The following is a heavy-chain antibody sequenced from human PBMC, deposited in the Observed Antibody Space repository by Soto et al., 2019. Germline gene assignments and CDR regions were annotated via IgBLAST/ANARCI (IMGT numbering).Heavy chain of an antibody. D-gene: IGHD6-19*01. J-gene: IGHJ4*02. V-gene: IGHV2-26*01. CDR2: IFSNYEK. CDR3: ARIVAGYYFDY. CDR1: GFSLSNARMG. Sequence: QVTLKESGPVLVKPTETLTLTCTVSGFSLSNARMGVSWIRQPPGKALEWLAHIFSNYEKSYSTSLKSRLTISKDTSKSQVVLTMTNMDPVDTATYYCARIVAGYYFDYWGQGTLVTVSS.